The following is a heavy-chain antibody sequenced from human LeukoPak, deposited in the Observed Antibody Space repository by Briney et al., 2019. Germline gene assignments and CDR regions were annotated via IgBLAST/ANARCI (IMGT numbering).Heavy chain of an antibody. J-gene: IGHJ4*02. Sequence: ASVKVSCKASGYTFTGYYMHWVRQAPGQGLEWMGRINPNSGGTNYAQKFQGRVTMTRDTSISTAYMELSRPRSEDTAVYYCARVSGYDPSADYWGQGTLVTVSS. V-gene: IGHV1-2*06. D-gene: IGHD5-12*01. CDR3: ARVSGYDPSADY. CDR1: GYTFTGYY. CDR2: INPNSGGT.